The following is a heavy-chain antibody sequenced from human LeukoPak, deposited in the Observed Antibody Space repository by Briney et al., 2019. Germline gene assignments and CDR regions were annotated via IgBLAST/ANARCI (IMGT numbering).Heavy chain of an antibody. D-gene: IGHD1-14*01. J-gene: IGHJ4*01. CDR1: GFTFGSYW. V-gene: IGHV3-7*03. Sequence: WGSLRLSCSASGFTFGSYWMNWVRQAPGKGPEWVANIKQDGSEINYVDSVKGRFIISRDNAKNSLYLQMNSLRVDDTAVYYCAGGSGWITGDWGHGTLVTVSS. CDR2: IKQDGSEI. CDR3: AGGSGWITGD.